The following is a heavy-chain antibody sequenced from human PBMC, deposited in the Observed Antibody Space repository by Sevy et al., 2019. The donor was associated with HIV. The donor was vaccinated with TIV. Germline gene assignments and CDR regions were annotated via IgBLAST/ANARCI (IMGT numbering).Heavy chain of an antibody. Sequence: SETLSLTCSISGASVSSANDYWSWIRQPPGKGLEWIGYVFYFGTTNYNPSPKSRVTISLDMSKKQFSLKLSSVTAADTAVYYCARDQYYDIGTGLYAMDVWGQGTTVTVSS. CDR1: GASVSSANDY. CDR2: VFYFGTT. D-gene: IGHD3-9*01. CDR3: ARDQYYDIGTGLYAMDV. J-gene: IGHJ6*02. V-gene: IGHV4-61*01.